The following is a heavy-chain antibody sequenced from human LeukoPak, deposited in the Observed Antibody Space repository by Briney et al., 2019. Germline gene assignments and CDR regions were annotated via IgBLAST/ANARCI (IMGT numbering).Heavy chain of an antibody. CDR2: ISYDGKDK. D-gene: IGHD3-22*01. V-gene: IGHV3-30*04. J-gene: IGHJ4*02. CDR1: GGTFTDYA. CDR3: ARDYYYDSSGYSY. Sequence: GGSLRLSCAASGGTFTDYAIHWVRQAPGKGLEWVTSISYDGKDKYYAESLRGRFTTSRDNSKNTIYLQMNSLRAEDTAVYYCARDYYYDSSGYSYWGQGTLVTVSS.